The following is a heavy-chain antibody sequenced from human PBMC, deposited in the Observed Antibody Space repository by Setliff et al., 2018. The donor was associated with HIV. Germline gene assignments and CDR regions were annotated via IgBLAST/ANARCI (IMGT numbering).Heavy chain of an antibody. CDR2: MNPNSGNT. D-gene: IGHD5-12*01. Sequence: ASVKVSCKASGYTFTSYEINWVRQATGQGLEWMGWMNPNSGNTGYAQEFQGRVTMTGNTSISTAYMELSSLRSEDTAVYYCARGWGAERWLQLDPRYFDLWGRGTLVTVSS. CDR1: GYTFTSYE. CDR3: ARGWGAERWLQLDPRYFDL. V-gene: IGHV1-8*02. J-gene: IGHJ2*01.